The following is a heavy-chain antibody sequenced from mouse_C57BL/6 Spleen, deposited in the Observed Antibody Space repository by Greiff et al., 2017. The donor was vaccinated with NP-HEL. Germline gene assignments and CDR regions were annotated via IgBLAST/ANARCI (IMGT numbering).Heavy chain of an antibody. V-gene: IGHV14-4*01. D-gene: IGHD1-1*01. CDR1: GFNIKDDY. CDR2: IDPENGDT. CDR3: TTYGSSFAY. Sequence: EVQLQQSGAELMRPGASVKLSCTASGFNIKDDYMHWVKQRPEQGLEWIGWIDPENGDTEYASKFQGKATITADTSSNTAYLQLSSLTSEDTAVYYGTTYGSSFAYWGQGTLVTVSA. J-gene: IGHJ3*01.